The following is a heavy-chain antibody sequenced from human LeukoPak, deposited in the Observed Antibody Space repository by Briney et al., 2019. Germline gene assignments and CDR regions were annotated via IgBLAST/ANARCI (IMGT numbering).Heavy chain of an antibody. CDR2: INHSGST. V-gene: IGHV4-34*01. J-gene: IGHJ4*02. CDR3: ARGRGIAAAGTRNKLFDY. CDR1: GGSFSGYY. D-gene: IGHD6-13*01. Sequence: PSETLSLTCAVYGGSFSGYYWSWIRQPPGKGLEWIGEINHSGSTNYNPSLKSRVTISVDTSKNQFSLKLSSVTAADTAVYYCARGRGIAAAGTRNKLFDYWGQGTLVTVSS.